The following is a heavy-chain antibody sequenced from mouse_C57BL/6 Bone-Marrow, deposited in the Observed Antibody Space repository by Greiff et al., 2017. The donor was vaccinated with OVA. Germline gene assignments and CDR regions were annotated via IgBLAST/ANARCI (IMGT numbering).Heavy chain of an antibody. V-gene: IGHV1-64*01. CDR3: ARRGIKEGGPVLVICVGFAY. CDR2: IHPNSGST. D-gene: IGHD1-1*02. J-gene: IGHJ3*01. CDR1: GYTFTSYW. Sequence: QVQLQQPGAELVKPGASVKLSCKASGYTFTSYWMHWVKQRPGQGLEWIGIIHPNSGSTNYNEKFKSKATLTVDKSSSTAYMQLSSLTSEDSAVYYCARRGIKEGGPVLVICVGFAYWGQGTLVTVSA.